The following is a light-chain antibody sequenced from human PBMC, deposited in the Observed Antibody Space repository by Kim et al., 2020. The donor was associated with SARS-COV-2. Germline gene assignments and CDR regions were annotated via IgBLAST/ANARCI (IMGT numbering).Light chain of an antibody. CDR1: QTDKKNSKNKNY. CDR3: QQYYSTPPS. Sequence: ATLNSKASQTDKKNSKNKNYLAWYQQKPGQAPKLLIYWASIRESGVADRFSGRGSETDFTLTISSLQAEDVAVYYCQQYYSTPPSFGQGTKLEI. V-gene: IGKV4-1*01. CDR2: WAS. J-gene: IGKJ2*03.